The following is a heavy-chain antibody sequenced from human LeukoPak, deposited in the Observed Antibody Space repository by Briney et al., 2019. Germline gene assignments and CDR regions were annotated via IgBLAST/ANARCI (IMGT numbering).Heavy chain of an antibody. CDR3: ARVDYGDYGFDY. CDR1: GFTFSRYW. J-gene: IGHJ4*02. Sequence: GGSLRLSCAASGFTFSRYWMSWVRQAPGKGLEWVSVIFSGGNTYYTDSVKGRFTISRDNSKNTLYLQVNRLRAEDTAVYYCARVDYGDYGFDYWGQGTLVTVSS. D-gene: IGHD4-17*01. CDR2: IFSGGNT. V-gene: IGHV3-53*01.